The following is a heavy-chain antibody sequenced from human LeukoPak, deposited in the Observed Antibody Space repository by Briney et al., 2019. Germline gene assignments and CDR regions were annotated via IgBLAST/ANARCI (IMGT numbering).Heavy chain of an antibody. CDR1: GGSISSYY. D-gene: IGHD3-22*01. CDR2: IYYSGST. V-gene: IGHV4-59*01. J-gene: IGHJ5*02. CDR3: ARGGDYYDSSQDWFDP. Sequence: SETLSLTCTVSGGSISSYYWSWIRQPPGKGLGWIGYIYYSGSTNYNPSLKSRVTISVDTSKNQFSLKLSSVTAADTAVYYCARGGDYYDSSQDWFDPWGQGTLVTVSS.